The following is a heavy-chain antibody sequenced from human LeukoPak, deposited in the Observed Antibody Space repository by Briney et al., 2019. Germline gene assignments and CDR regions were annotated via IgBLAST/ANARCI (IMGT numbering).Heavy chain of an antibody. CDR3: ARGRIGSSWYGGWFDP. V-gene: IGHV1-2*02. D-gene: IGHD6-13*01. J-gene: IGHJ5*02. Sequence: ASVKVSCKASGYTFTGYYMHWVRQAPGQGLEWMGWINPNSGGTNYAQKFQGRVTMTRDTSISTAYMELSRLRSDDTAVYYCARGRIGSSWYGGWFDPWGQGTLVTVSS. CDR2: INPNSGGT. CDR1: GYTFTGYY.